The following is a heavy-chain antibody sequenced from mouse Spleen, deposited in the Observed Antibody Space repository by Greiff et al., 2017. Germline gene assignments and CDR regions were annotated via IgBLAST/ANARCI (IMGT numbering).Heavy chain of an antibody. CDR2: IRSKSNNYAT. CDR3: VGGAYDGYWYFDV. J-gene: IGHJ1*01. CDR1: GFSFNTYA. Sequence: EVQLQESGGGLVQPKGSLKLSCAASGFSFNTYAMNWVRQAPGKGLEWVARIRSKSNNYATYYADSVKDRFTISRDDSESMLYLQMNNLKTEDTAMYYCVGGAYDGYWYFDVWGAGTTVTVSS. D-gene: IGHD2-3*01. V-gene: IGHV10-1*01.